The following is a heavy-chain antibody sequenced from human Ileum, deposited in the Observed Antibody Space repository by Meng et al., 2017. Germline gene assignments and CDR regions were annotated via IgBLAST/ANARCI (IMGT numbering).Heavy chain of an antibody. D-gene: IGHD2-2*01. CDR3: ARGVSAAGLFDN. CDR1: GGSIGSAAYY. CDR2: IHYTGST. Sequence: QVQLQESGPGLVKVSQTLSFTCTVSGGSIGSAAYYWTWIRQHPAKGLEWIGYIHYTGSTSYNPSLESRTSTSIDTSNNQFSLKVTSVTAADTAVYYCARGVSAAGLFDNWGPGTLVTVSS. V-gene: IGHV4-31*03. J-gene: IGHJ4*02.